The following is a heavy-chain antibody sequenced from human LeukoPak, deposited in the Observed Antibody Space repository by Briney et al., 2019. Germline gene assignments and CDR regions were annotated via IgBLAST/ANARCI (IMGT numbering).Heavy chain of an antibody. CDR2: ISSSGSTI. V-gene: IGHV3-48*03. J-gene: IGHJ4*02. CDR1: GFTFSSYE. CDR3: ASRIVGAINFDY. Sequence: PGGSLRLSCAASGFTFSSYEMNWVRQAPGKGLEWVSYISSSGSTIYYADSVKGRFTISRDNAKNSLYLQMNSLRAEDTAVYYCASRIVGAINFDYWGQGTLVTVSS. D-gene: IGHD1-26*01.